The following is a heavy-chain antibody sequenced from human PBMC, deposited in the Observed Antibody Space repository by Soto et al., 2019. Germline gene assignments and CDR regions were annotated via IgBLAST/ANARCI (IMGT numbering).Heavy chain of an antibody. D-gene: IGHD3-3*01. V-gene: IGHV3-30*18. CDR1: GFTFSSYG. CDR2: ISYDGSNK. Sequence: PGGSLRLSCAASGFTFSSYGMHWVRQAPGKGLEWVAVISYDGSNKYYADSVKGRFTISRDNSKNTLYLQMNSLRAEDTAVYYCAKATEKDWLLYPSAEYFQQWGQGTLVTVSP. J-gene: IGHJ1*01. CDR3: AKATEKDWLLYPSAEYFQQ.